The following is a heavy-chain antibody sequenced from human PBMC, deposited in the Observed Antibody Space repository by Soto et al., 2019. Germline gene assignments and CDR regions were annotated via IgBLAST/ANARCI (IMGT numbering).Heavy chain of an antibody. D-gene: IGHD3-3*01. CDR2: INPNSGGT. CDR3: ARFVEMATPGVDYYYYGMDV. CDR1: GYTFTGYY. J-gene: IGHJ6*02. V-gene: IGHV1-2*04. Sequence: ASVKVSWEASGYTFTGYYLHWVRQAPGQGLEWMGWINPNSGGTNYAQKFQGWVTMTRDTSISTAYMELSRLRSDDTAVYYCARFVEMATPGVDYYYYGMDVWGQGTTVTVSS.